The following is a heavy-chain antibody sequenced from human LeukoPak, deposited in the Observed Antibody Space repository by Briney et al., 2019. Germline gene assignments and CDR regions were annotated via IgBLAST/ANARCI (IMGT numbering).Heavy chain of an antibody. CDR1: GGSISSYY. V-gene: IGHV4-4*07. D-gene: IGHD4-23*01. J-gene: IGHJ6*03. CDR3: ARGSLLVGGNSDYYYYMDV. CDR2: IYTSGST. Sequence: SETLSLTCTVSGGSISSYYWSWIRQPAGKGLEWIGRIYTSGSTNYNPSLKSRVTMSVDTSKNQFSLKLSSVTAADTAVYYCARGSLLVGGNSDYYYYMDVWGKGTTVTVSS.